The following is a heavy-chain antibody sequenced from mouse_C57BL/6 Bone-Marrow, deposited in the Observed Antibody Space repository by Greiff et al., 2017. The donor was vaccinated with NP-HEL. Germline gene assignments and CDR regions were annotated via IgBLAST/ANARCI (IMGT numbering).Heavy chain of an antibody. V-gene: IGHV5-12*01. CDR1: GFTFSDYY. Sequence: EVKLVESGGGLVQPGGSLKLSCAASGFTFSDYYMYWVRQTPEKRLEWVAYISNGGGSTYYPDTVKGRFTISRDNAKNTLYLQMSRLKSEDTAMYYCARQGLRTPFYYAMDYWGQGTSVTVSS. D-gene: IGHD2-2*01. CDR3: ARQGLRTPFYYAMDY. CDR2: ISNGGGST. J-gene: IGHJ4*01.